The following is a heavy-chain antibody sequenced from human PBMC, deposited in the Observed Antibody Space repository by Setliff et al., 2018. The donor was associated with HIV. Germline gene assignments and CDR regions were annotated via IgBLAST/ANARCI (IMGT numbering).Heavy chain of an antibody. CDR3: AVDSRSRPTT. D-gene: IGHD5-12*01. J-gene: IGHJ5*02. CDR2: IKEDGSEK. V-gene: IGHV3-7*03. CDR1: GFNVGDYF. Sequence: GGSLRLSCSASGFNVGDYFMSWVRQAPGKGLEYVAIIKEDGSEKYYVDSVKGRFTTSRDNSKNSLYLEMNSLRAEDTAVYFCAVDSRSRPTTWGQGTLVTVSS.